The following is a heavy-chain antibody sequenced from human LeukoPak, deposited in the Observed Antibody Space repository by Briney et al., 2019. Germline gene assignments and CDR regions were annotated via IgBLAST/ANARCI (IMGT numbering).Heavy chain of an antibody. CDR1: GGSFSGYY. J-gene: IGHJ4*02. Sequence: SETLSLTCAVYGGSFSGYYWSWIRQPPGKGLEWIGEINHSGSTNYNPSLKGRVTMSVDTSKNQFSLKLSSVTAADTAVYYCAGRSYSSSWYGDYWGQGTLVTVSS. CDR2: INHSGST. V-gene: IGHV4-34*01. D-gene: IGHD6-13*01. CDR3: AGRSYSSSWYGDY.